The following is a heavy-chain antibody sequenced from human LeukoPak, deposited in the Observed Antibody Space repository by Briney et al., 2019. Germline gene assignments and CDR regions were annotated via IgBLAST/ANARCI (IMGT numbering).Heavy chain of an antibody. CDR1: GFTFSIYW. CDR3: ARDRWSYDPQGGFDC. V-gene: IGHV3-7*03. CDR2: IKQDGSER. Sequence: GGSLRLSCAASGFTFSIYWMSWVRQAPGKGLEWVANIKQDGSERYYVDSVKGRFTLSRDNAKNSLYLQMNSLRAEGTAVYYCARDRWSYDPQGGFDCWGQGTLVTVSS. J-gene: IGHJ4*02. D-gene: IGHD3-22*01.